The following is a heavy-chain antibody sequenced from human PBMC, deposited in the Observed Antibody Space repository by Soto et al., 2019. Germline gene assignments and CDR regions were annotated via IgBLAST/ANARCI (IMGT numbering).Heavy chain of an antibody. Sequence: VKISCKGSGYSFTSYWIGWVRQMPGKGLEWMGIIYPGDSDTRYSPSFQGQVTISADKSISTAYLQWSSLKASDTAMYYCARHLPPPYSSSWYGAYYYGMDAWGQGTTVTVSS. CDR1: GYSFTSYW. V-gene: IGHV5-51*01. CDR3: ARHLPPPYSSSWYGAYYYGMDA. J-gene: IGHJ6*02. CDR2: IYPGDSDT. D-gene: IGHD6-13*01.